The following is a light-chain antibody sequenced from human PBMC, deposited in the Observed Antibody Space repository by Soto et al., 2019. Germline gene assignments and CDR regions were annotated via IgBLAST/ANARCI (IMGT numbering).Light chain of an antibody. CDR3: QQYGSSPPYT. Sequence: EIVLTQSPGTLSLSPGERATLSCRASQSVSSDYLSWYQQKPGQAPRLLIYGASSRATGIPYRFSGSGSGTDFTLTISRLEPEDFAVYYCQQYGSSPPYTFGQGTKLEIK. CDR2: GAS. CDR1: QSVSSDY. J-gene: IGKJ2*01. V-gene: IGKV3-20*01.